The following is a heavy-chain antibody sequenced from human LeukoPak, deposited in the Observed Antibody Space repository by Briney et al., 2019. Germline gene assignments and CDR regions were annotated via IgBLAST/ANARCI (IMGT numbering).Heavy chain of an antibody. CDR3: ARGTNWNYFGH. CDR1: GFTFSSYG. D-gene: IGHD1-20*01. V-gene: IGHV3-33*01. CDR2: IWYDGSNK. Sequence: PGGSLRLSCGASGFTFSSYGMHWVRQAPGEGLEWVAVIWYDGSNKYYTASVKGRFTISRDNSANTLYLQMSSLRGEDTAVYYCARGTNWNYFGHWGQGTPVTVSS. J-gene: IGHJ4*02.